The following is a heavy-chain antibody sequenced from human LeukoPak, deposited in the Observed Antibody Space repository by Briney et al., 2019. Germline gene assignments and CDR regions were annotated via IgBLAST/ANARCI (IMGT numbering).Heavy chain of an antibody. D-gene: IGHD5-24*01. V-gene: IGHV1-69*04. Sequence: SVKVSCKTSGYTFTGYVLHWVRQAPGQGLEWMGRIIPILGIANYAQKFQGRVTITADKSTSTAYMELSSLRSEDTAVYYCARQKEMAKSHKNFDYWGQGTLVTVSS. CDR1: GYTFTGYV. J-gene: IGHJ4*02. CDR3: ARQKEMAKSHKNFDY. CDR2: IIPILGIA.